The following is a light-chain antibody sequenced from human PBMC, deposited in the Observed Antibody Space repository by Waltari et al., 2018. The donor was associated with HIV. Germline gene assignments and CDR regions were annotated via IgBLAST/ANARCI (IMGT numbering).Light chain of an antibody. CDR3: QQYNTYWT. V-gene: IGKV1-5*03. J-gene: IGKJ1*01. Sequence: DIQMTQSPSTLSASVGDRATITCRASQDIDNWLAWYQQKPGKAPKLLIYEASNLESGVPSRFSGSGSGTEFTLTITSLQPDDFATYYCQQYNTYWTFGQGTNVEIQ. CDR2: EAS. CDR1: QDIDNW.